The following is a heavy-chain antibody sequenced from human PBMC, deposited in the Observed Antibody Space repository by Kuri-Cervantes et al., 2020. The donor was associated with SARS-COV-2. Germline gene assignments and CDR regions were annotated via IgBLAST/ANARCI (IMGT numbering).Heavy chain of an antibody. D-gene: IGHD6-6*01. CDR2: IYYSWST. CDR1: GGSISSSSYY. V-gene: IGHV4-39*07. J-gene: IGHJ1*01. CDR3: ARGGVWSSSSAEYFQH. Sequence: SETLSLTCTVSGGSISSSSYYWGWIRQPPGKGLEWIGSIYYSWSTYYNPSLKSRVTISVDTSKNQFSLKLSSVTAADTAVYYCARGGVWSSSSAEYFQHWGQGTLVTVSS.